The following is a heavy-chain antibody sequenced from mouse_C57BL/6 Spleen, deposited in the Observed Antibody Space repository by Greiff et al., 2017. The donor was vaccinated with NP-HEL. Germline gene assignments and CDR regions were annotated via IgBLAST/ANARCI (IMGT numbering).Heavy chain of an antibody. Sequence: EVHLVESGGGLVQPGGSLKLSCAASGFTFSDYYMYWVRQTPEKRLEWVAYISNGGGSNYYPDTVKGRFTISRDNAKNTLYLQMSRLKSEDTAMYYCARHGPLITTGAMDYWGQGTSVTVSS. D-gene: IGHD1-1*01. CDR2: ISNGGGSN. CDR1: GFTFSDYY. CDR3: ARHGPLITTGAMDY. V-gene: IGHV5-12*01. J-gene: IGHJ4*01.